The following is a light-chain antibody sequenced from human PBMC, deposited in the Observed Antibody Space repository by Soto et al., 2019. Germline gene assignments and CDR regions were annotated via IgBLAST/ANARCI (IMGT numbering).Light chain of an antibody. J-gene: IGKJ4*01. CDR3: QQYGTSPLT. V-gene: IGKV3-20*01. CDR2: GAS. Sequence: IVLTQSPGTLSFSPGETVTLSCRASQSVSSNYLAWYQHKPGQAPRLLMYGASRRATDIPDRFSGSGSGTDFTLTISRLEPEDFAMYDCQQYGTSPLTFGGGTKVDIK. CDR1: QSVSSNY.